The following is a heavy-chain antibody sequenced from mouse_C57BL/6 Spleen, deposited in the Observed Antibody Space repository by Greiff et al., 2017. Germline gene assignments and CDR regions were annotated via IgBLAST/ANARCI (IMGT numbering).Heavy chain of an antibody. Sequence: VQLQQSGPELVKPGASVKISCKASGYTFTDYYMNWVKQSHGKSLEWIGDINPNNGGTSYNQKFKGKATLTVDKSSSTAYMELRSLTSEDSAVYYCARGYGSYYAMDYWGQGTSVTVSS. CDR3: ARGYGSYYAMDY. CDR2: INPNNGGT. CDR1: GYTFTDYY. D-gene: IGHD1-1*01. V-gene: IGHV1-26*01. J-gene: IGHJ4*01.